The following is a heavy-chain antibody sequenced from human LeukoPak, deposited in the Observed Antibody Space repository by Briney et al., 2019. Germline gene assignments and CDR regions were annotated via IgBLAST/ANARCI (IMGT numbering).Heavy chain of an antibody. CDR3: ARCIAARPWADD. D-gene: IGHD6-6*01. Sequence: SETLSLTCTVSGGSISSGGYYWSWNRQRPGKGLVWIGYIYYSGSTYYNPSLKSRVTISVDTSKSPFSLKLSSVTAADTAVYYCARCIAARPWADDWGQGTLVTVSS. J-gene: IGHJ4*02. CDR2: IYYSGST. CDR1: GGSISSGGYY. V-gene: IGHV4-31*03.